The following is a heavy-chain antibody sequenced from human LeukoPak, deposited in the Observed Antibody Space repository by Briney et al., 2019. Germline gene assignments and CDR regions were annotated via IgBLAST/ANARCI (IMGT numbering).Heavy chain of an antibody. V-gene: IGHV3-30*04. CDR1: GFTFSSYA. CDR3: ARITMIVVVMDAFDI. D-gene: IGHD3-22*01. Sequence: PGGSLRLSCAASGFTFSSYAMHWVRQAPGKGLEWVAVISYDGSNKYYADSVKGRFTISRDNSKNTLYLQMNSLRAEDTAVYYCARITMIVVVMDAFDIWGQGTMVTVSS. J-gene: IGHJ3*02. CDR2: ISYDGSNK.